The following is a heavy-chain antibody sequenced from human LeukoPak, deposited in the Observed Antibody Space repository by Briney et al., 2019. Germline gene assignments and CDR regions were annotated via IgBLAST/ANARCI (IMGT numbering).Heavy chain of an antibody. V-gene: IGHV1-18*01. D-gene: IGHD4-17*01. CDR2: VSAYNGNT. Sequence: ASVKVSCRASGYPFDNFGLTWVRQAPGQGLEWMGWVSAYNGNTHYAQKFRGRLTLTTETSTSTAYLELRSLKSDDTAVYYCARDRVGGDLTGVSLYWGQGTLVTVSS. J-gene: IGHJ4*01. CDR1: GYPFDNFG. CDR3: ARDRVGGDLTGVSLY.